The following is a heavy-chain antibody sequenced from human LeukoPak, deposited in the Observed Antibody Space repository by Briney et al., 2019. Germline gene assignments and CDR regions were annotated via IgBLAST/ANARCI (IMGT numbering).Heavy chain of an antibody. D-gene: IGHD1-26*01. CDR2: IWHGGSNK. CDR1: GFTFSSYG. CDR3: ARGEHFDY. J-gene: IGHJ4*02. Sequence: GRSLRLSCAASGFTFSSYGMHWVRQAPGKGLEWVAVIWHGGSNKYYVDSVKGRFTISRDNSKNTLYLQMNSLRAEDTSVYYCARGEHFDYWGQGTLVTVSS. V-gene: IGHV3-33*01.